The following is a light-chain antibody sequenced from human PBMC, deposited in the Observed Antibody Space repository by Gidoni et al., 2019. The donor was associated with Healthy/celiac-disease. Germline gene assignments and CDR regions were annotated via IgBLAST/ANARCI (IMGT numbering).Light chain of an antibody. CDR3: QQYGSSPT. V-gene: IGKV3-20*01. J-gene: IGKJ1*01. CDR1: QSVSSSY. Sequence: IVLTQSPGTLSLSPGERATLSCRASQSVSSSYLAWYQQKPGQAPRLLIYGASSRATGIPDRFSGSGSGTDFTLTISRLEPEDFAVYYGQQYGSSPTFGQGTKVEIK. CDR2: GAS.